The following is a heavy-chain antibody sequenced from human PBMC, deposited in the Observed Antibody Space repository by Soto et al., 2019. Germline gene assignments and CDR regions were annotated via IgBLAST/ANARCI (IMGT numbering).Heavy chain of an antibody. CDR3: ARDQPGYSYGYGLGY. Sequence: PGGSLRLSCAASGFTFSSYSMNWVRQAPGKALEWVSSISSSSSYIYYADSVKGRFTISRDNAKNSLYLQMNSLRAEDTAVYYCARDQPGYSYGYGLGYWGQGNLVTVSS. D-gene: IGHD5-18*01. J-gene: IGHJ4*02. CDR2: ISSSSSYI. CDR1: GFTFSSYS. V-gene: IGHV3-21*01.